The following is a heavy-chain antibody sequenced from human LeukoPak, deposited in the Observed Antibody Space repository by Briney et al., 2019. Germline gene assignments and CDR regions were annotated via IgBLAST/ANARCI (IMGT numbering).Heavy chain of an antibody. CDR2: IYYSEST. CDR3: ARVGRNYGGTNWFDP. Sequence: SETLSLTCTVSGGSISSYYWSWIRQPPGKGLEWIGYIYYSESTNYNPSLKSRVTISVDTSKNQFSLRLSSVTAADTAVYYCARVGRNYGGTNWFDPWGQGTLVTVSS. CDR1: GGSISSYY. J-gene: IGHJ5*02. D-gene: IGHD4-11*01. V-gene: IGHV4-59*01.